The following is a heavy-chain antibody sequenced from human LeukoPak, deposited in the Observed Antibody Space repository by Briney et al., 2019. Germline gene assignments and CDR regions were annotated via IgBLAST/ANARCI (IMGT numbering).Heavy chain of an antibody. CDR1: GGSISTDNW. V-gene: IGHV4-4*02. D-gene: IGHD6-19*01. CDR2: IYHNGDV. J-gene: IGHJ4*01. Sequence: SETLSLTCAVSGGSISTDNWWHWIRQSPGKGLEWIAEIYHNGDVHYNPSLKSRVTMSVDTSKNQFSLKVNSVTAADTATYFCAREVAAGSYRGFDYWGKGPLVPVPS. CDR3: AREVAAGSYRGFDY.